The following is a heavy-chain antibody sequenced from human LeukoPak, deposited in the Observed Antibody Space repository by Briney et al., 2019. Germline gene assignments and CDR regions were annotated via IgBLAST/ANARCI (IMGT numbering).Heavy chain of an antibody. V-gene: IGHV4-30-4*08. D-gene: IGHD3-10*01. Sequence: PSETLSLTCTVSGGSISSGDYYWSWIRQPPGKGLEWIGYIYYNGSTYYNPSLKSRVTISVDTSKNQFSLKLSSVTAADTAVHYCARTSLGGAWFDPWGQGTLVTVSS. J-gene: IGHJ5*02. CDR2: IYYNGST. CDR3: ARTSLGGAWFDP. CDR1: GGSISSGDYY.